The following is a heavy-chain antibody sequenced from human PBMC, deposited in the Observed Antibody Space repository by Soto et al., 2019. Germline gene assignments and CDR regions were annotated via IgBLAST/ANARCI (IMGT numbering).Heavy chain of an antibody. J-gene: IGHJ6*02. D-gene: IGHD3-22*01. CDR3: ARSRYYYDSSGSIGGMDV. Sequence: SVKVSCKASGGTFSSYAISWVRQAPGQGLEWMGGIIPIFGTANYAQEFQGRVTITADESTSTAYMELSSLRSEDTAVYYCARSRYYYDSSGSIGGMDVWGQGTTVTVSS. V-gene: IGHV1-69*13. CDR2: IIPIFGTA. CDR1: GGTFSSYA.